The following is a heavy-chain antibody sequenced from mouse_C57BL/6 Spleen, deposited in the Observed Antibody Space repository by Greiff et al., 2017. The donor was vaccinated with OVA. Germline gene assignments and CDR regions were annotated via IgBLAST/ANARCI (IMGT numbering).Heavy chain of an antibody. V-gene: IGHV5-16*01. CDR2: INYDGSSN. CDR1: GFTFSDYY. CDR3: AREEIYYGNYGYFDV. Sequence: EVKLVESEGGLVQPGSSMKLSCTASGFTFSDYYMAWVRQVPEKGLEWVAHINYDGSSNYYLDSLKSRFIISRDNAKNILYLQMSSLKSEDTATYYCAREEIYYGNYGYFDVWGTGTTVTVSS. D-gene: IGHD2-1*01. J-gene: IGHJ1*03.